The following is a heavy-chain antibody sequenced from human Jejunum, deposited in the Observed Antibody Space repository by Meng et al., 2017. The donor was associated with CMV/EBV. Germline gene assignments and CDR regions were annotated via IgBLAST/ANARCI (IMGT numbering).Heavy chain of an antibody. CDR1: GFSFTGEA. J-gene: IGHJ4*02. CDR3: ARIRSSPGGGD. D-gene: IGHD6-13*01. V-gene: IGHV3-23*01. CDR2: ISGGGRTT. Sequence: SCDVSGFSFTGEAMNWVRQAPGKGLEWVSGISGGGRTTYYADSVKGRFTISRDNSKNTLYLQMDSLRAEDTAIYYCARIRSSPGGGDCGQGTLVTVSS.